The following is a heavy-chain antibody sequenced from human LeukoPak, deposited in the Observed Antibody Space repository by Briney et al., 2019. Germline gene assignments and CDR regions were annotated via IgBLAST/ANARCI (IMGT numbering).Heavy chain of an antibody. J-gene: IGHJ4*02. V-gene: IGHV3-30*18. CDR2: ISYDGSNK. CDR1: GFTFSSYG. Sequence: GRSLRLSCAASGFTFSSYGMHWVRQAPGKGLEWVAVISYDGSNKYYADSVKGRFTISRDNSKNTLYLQMNSLRAEDTSMYYCAKDPVLRYFDWAFDYWGQGTLVTVSS. CDR3: AKDPVLRYFDWAFDY. D-gene: IGHD3-9*01.